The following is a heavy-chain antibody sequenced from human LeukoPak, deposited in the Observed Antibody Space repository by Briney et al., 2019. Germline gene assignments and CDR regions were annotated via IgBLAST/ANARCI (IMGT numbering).Heavy chain of an antibody. CDR3: ARYDNSGSALEN. CDR1: GGSISGYY. V-gene: IGHV4-59*01. CDR2: IHYSGSS. D-gene: IGHD3-22*01. Sequence: SETLSLTCTVSGGSISGYYWGWIRQPPGKGLEWIAYIHYSGSSKYSPSLKSRVTTSVDMPKNQFSPKLSSVTAADTAVYYCARYDNSGSALENWGQGTLATVSS. J-gene: IGHJ4*02.